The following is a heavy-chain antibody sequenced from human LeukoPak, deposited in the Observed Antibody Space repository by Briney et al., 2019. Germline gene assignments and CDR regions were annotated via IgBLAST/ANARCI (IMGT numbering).Heavy chain of an antibody. CDR3: ASVVEWSLHFDY. J-gene: IGHJ4*02. V-gene: IGHV1-69*05. D-gene: IGHD3-3*01. Sequence: SVKVSCKASGGTFSSYAISWVRQAPGQGLEGMGRIIPIFGTANYAQKFQGRVTITTDESTSTAYMELSSLRSEDTAVYYCASVVEWSLHFDYWGQGTLVTVSS. CDR1: GGTFSSYA. CDR2: IIPIFGTA.